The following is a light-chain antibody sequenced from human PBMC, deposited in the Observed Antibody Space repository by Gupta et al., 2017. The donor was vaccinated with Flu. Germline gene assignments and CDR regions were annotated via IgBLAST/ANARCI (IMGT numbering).Light chain of an antibody. CDR2: KAS. Sequence: DIQMTQSPSTLSASVGDRVTITCRASQSISSWLAWYQQKPGKAPKLLIYKASSLESGVPSRFSGSGSGTEFTLTISSLQPDDFATYYCQQYNSYPFTFGQGTRLEIK. CDR1: QSISSW. J-gene: IGKJ5*01. V-gene: IGKV1-5*03. CDR3: QQYNSYPFT.